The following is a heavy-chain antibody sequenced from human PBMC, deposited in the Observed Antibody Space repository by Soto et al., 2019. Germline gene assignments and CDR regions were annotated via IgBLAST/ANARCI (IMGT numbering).Heavy chain of an antibody. V-gene: IGHV4-31*03. J-gene: IGHJ6*02. CDR3: AGVWCPVRGVKYHYGMDV. Sequence: QVQLQESGPGLVKPSQTLSLTCTVSGGSISSGGYYWSWIRQHPGKGLEWSGYIYYSGSTYYNPSLKSRGAIPVDTSKNQLSLKLGTVTAADTAVYYCAGVWCPVRGVKYHYGMDVWGQGTTVTVSS. CDR2: IYYSGST. D-gene: IGHD3-10*01. CDR1: GGSISSGGYY.